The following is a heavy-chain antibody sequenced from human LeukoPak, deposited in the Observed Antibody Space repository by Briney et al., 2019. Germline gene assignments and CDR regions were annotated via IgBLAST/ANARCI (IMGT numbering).Heavy chain of an antibody. Sequence: SETPSLTCTVSGGSISSGSYYWSWIRQPAGKGLEWIGRIYTSGSTNYNPSLKSRVTISVDTSKNQFSLKLSSVTAADTAVYYCARENIVVVPAASFSYNWFDPWGQGTLVTVSS. CDR2: IYTSGST. D-gene: IGHD2-2*01. CDR1: GGSISSGSYY. J-gene: IGHJ5*02. CDR3: ARENIVVVPAASFSYNWFDP. V-gene: IGHV4-61*02.